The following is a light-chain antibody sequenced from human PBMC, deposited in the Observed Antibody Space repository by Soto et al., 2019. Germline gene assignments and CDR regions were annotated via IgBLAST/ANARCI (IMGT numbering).Light chain of an antibody. CDR3: QQSYKGIT. Sequence: DIQMTQSPSSLSASVGDRVTITCRASESISNYLNWYQQKPGKAPKVLIYGASSLQSGDPSRLSGSGSGTDFTLTISSLQPEDFATYYCQQSYKGITFGQGTRLEI. CDR2: GAS. CDR1: ESISNY. V-gene: IGKV1-39*01. J-gene: IGKJ5*01.